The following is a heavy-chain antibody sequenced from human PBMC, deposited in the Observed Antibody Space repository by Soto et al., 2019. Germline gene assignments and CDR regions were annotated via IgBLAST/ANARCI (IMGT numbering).Heavy chain of an antibody. J-gene: IGHJ5*02. CDR3: ARDYSGGYYWFDP. V-gene: IGHV4-31*03. D-gene: IGHD6-19*01. Sequence: QVQLQESGPGLVKPSQTLSLTCTVSGGSISRGGYYWSWIRQHPGNVLEWIGYIYYSGSTYYTPSLKSRVTMSVDTSKNQFSLELSSVTAADTAVYYCARDYSGGYYWFDPWGQGTLVTVSS. CDR1: GGSISRGGYY. CDR2: IYYSGST.